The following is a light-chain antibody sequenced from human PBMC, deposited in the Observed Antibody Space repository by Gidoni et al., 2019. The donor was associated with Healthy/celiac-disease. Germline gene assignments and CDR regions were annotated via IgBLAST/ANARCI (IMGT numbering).Light chain of an antibody. Sequence: ELVLTQSPGTLSLSPGEIATLSCRASQSVSSSYLAWYQQKPGQAPRLLIYGAYSRATGIPDRVSGSGSGTDFTLTISRLDPEDFAVYDCQQYGSAPLTFGQGTKLEIK. CDR2: GAY. J-gene: IGKJ2*01. CDR3: QQYGSAPLT. V-gene: IGKV3-20*01. CDR1: QSVSSSY.